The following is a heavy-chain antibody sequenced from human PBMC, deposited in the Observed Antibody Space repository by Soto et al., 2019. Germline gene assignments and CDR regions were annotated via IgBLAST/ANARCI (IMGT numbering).Heavy chain of an antibody. CDR1: GGTFSSYA. D-gene: IGHD1-26*01. CDR3: ATGSGSYAFDI. V-gene: IGHV1-69*13. CDR2: IIPIFGTA. Sequence: ASVKVSCKASGGTFSSYAISWVRQAPGQGLEWMGGIIPIFGTANYAQKFQCRVTITADESTSTAYMELSSLRSEDTAVYYCATGSGSYAFDIWGQGTMVTVSS. J-gene: IGHJ3*02.